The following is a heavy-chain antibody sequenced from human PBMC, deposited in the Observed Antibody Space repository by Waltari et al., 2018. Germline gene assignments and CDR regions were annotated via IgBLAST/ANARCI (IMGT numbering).Heavy chain of an antibody. CDR1: GVPVRTHY. Sequence: EVQLVESGGGLIQPGGSLRRACAASGVPVRTHYLNWVRQAPGKGLEWVSIIYSGGTTYYADSVKGRFTISRDNSNNIAYLQMNSLKKEDTAIYFCTRWSDSDNWRHAFDIWGQGTLVSVSS. V-gene: IGHV3-53*01. J-gene: IGHJ3*02. D-gene: IGHD1-20*01. CDR3: TRWSDSDNWRHAFDI. CDR2: IYSGGTT.